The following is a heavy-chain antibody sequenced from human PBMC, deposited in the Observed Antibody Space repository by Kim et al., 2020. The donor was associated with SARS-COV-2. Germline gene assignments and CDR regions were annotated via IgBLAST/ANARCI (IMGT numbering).Heavy chain of an antibody. CDR2: FT. CDR3: ARHLSFPDF. D-gene: IGHD2-21*01. J-gene: IGHJ4*02. Sequence: FTSYSPSFEGHVVISSDKSTSTVYLQWSSLKASDTAIYYCARHLSFPDFWGRGTMVTVSS. V-gene: IGHV5-10-1*01.